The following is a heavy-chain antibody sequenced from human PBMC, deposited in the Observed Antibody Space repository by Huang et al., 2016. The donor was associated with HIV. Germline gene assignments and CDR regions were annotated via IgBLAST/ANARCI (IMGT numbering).Heavy chain of an antibody. CDR3: ARQSVEYSPSDF. CDR2: ILPYDADV. Sequence: EVQLVQSGPEMKKPGESLRISCKGSGYTFTSYWIGWVRQLPGKGLEWMVIILPYDADVRYSPSFQGQVTMSVDTSINIAYLHLKSLKASDTAIYYCARQSVEYSPSDFWGQGTLVTVSS. V-gene: IGHV5-51*01. CDR1: GYTFTSYW. J-gene: IGHJ4*02. D-gene: IGHD2-21*01.